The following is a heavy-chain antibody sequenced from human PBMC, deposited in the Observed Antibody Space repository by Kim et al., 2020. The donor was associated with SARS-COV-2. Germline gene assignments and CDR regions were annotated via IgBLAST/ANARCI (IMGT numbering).Heavy chain of an antibody. D-gene: IGHD2-21*02. CDR1: GYSFINYE. Sequence: ASVKVSCKASGYSFINYEIAWVRQAPGEALEWVEHTQMFQGRVSMTLNASISTAYMELSDLRSADTAVYYCARVTFVVLPHRYFDHWGQGTLVPVSS. V-gene: IGHV1-8*02. J-gene: IGHJ4*02. CDR2: H. CDR3: ARVTFVVLPHRYFDH.